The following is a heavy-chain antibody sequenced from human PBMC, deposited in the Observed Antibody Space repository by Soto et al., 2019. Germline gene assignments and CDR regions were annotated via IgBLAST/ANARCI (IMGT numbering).Heavy chain of an antibody. D-gene: IGHD3-22*01. J-gene: IGHJ5*02. V-gene: IGHV1-69*13. CDR2: IIPIFSTP. CDR1: GYTFTSYA. CDR3: ARPIQYYFDTSAQSAWFDP. Sequence: SVKVSCKASGYTFTSYAISWVRQAPGQGLEWMGGIIPIFSTPNYAQKFQGRVTITADESTSTAYMELSSLRSEDTAVYYCARPIQYYFDTSAQSAWFDPWGQGTLVTVSS.